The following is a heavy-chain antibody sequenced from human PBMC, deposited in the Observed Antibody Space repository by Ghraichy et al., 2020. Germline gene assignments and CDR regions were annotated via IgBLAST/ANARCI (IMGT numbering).Heavy chain of an antibody. Sequence: SETLSLTCTVSGGSISSFSWSWVRQPPGKGLEWIGYIFYNGTTNYNPSLKSRVTITVDTSKNQFSLKLTSVTAADTAVYYCARGYYYGSGRWVYGMDVWGQGTTVIVSS. J-gene: IGHJ6*02. CDR3: ARGYYYGSGRWVYGMDV. D-gene: IGHD3-10*01. CDR1: GGSISSFS. V-gene: IGHV4-59*01. CDR2: IFYNGTT.